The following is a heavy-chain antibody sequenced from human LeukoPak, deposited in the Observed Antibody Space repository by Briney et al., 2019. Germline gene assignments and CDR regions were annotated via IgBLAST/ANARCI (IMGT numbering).Heavy chain of an antibody. CDR3: AKDPVRGFGLFDY. J-gene: IGHJ4*02. CDR2: ISGSGGST. D-gene: IGHD3-10*01. Sequence: GGSLRLSCAASGFTFSSYAMSWVRQAPGKGLEWVSAISGSGGSTYYADSVKGRFTISRDNSKNTPYLQMNSLRAEDTAVYYCAKDPVRGFGLFDYWGQGTLVTVSS. CDR1: GFTFSSYA. V-gene: IGHV3-23*01.